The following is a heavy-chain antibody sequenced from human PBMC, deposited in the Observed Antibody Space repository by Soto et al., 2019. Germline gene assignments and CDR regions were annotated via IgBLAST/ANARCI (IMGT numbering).Heavy chain of an antibody. D-gene: IGHD1-7*01. CDR3: ARDNWNYDY. CDR2: ISPLSTTI. V-gene: IGHV3-11*01. Sequence: GGSLRLSCSASGFFFGDYYMSWIRQAPGRGLEWISYISPLSTTIHYADSVKGRFTISRDNAEKSLFLQINNLRAEDTAVYYCARDNWNYDYWGRGTLVTVS. J-gene: IGHJ4*02. CDR1: GFFFGDYY.